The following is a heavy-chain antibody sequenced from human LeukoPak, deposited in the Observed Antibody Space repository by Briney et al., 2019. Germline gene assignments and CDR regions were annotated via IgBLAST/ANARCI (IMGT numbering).Heavy chain of an antibody. CDR2: MKQDGSEK. CDR1: GFTFSNYW. J-gene: IGHJ4*02. D-gene: IGHD5-18*01. V-gene: IGHV3-7*01. CDR3: ARLDGYSYGLPFDY. Sequence: GGSLRLSCVASGFTFSNYWMSWVRQAPGKGLEWVANMKQDGSEKYYVDSVKGRFTISRDNAKSSLYLQMNSLRAEDTAVYHCARLDGYSYGLPFDYWGQGALVTVSS.